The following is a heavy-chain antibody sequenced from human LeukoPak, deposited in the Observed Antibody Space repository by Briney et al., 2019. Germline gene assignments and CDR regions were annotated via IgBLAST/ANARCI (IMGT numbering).Heavy chain of an antibody. CDR3: ARFSSSGSYYKRGLETFDY. J-gene: IGHJ4*02. V-gene: IGHV4-30-4*07. Sequence: SQTLSLTCAVSGGSISSGGYSWSWIRPPPGKGLEWIGYIYYSGSTYYNPSLKSRVTISVDTSKNQFSLKLSSVTAADTAVYYCARFSSSGSYYKRGLETFDYWGQGTLVTVSS. CDR1: GGSISSGGYS. D-gene: IGHD3-10*01. CDR2: IYYSGST.